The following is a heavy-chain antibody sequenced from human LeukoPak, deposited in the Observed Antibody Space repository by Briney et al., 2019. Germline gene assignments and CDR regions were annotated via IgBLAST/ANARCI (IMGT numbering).Heavy chain of an antibody. CDR1: GYTFTSYG. CDR2: ISAYNGNT. J-gene: IGHJ6*02. Sequence: ASVKVSCKASGYTFTSYGISWVRQAPGQGLEWMGWISAYNGNTNYAQKLQVRVTMTTDTSTSTAYMELRSLRSDDTAVYYCARGDSSGWYLSYYGMDVWGQGTAVTVSS. CDR3: ARGDSSGWYLSYYGMDV. V-gene: IGHV1-18*01. D-gene: IGHD6-19*01.